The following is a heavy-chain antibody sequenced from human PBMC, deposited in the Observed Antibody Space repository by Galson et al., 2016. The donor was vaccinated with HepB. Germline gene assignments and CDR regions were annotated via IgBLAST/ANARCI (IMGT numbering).Heavy chain of an antibody. D-gene: IGHD1-26*01. Sequence: SETLSLTCAVSGYSVSSNNWWSWVRQSPGKGLVWIGEVYHGGATNYNPALKSRVTMSVDKSKNEFSLTLNSVTAADTAVYYCVRDMGNCVSYGCTDYWGPGTLVTVSS. CDR2: VYHGGAT. CDR3: VRDMGNCVSYGCTDY. J-gene: IGHJ4*02. CDR1: GYSVSSNNW. V-gene: IGHV4-4*02.